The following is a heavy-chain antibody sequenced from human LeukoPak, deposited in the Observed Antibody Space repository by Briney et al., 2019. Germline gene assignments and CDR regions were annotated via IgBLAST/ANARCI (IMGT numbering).Heavy chain of an antibody. D-gene: IGHD3-10*01. J-gene: IGHJ4*02. CDR2: ISGSGGST. Sequence: GGSLRLSCAASGFTFSSYSMNWVRQAPGKGLEWVSAISGSGGSTYYADSVKGRFTISRDNSKNTLYLQMNSLRAEDTAVYYCAKTATLRITMVRGVYFDYWGQGTLVTVSS. CDR3: AKTATLRITMVRGVYFDY. CDR1: GFTFSSYS. V-gene: IGHV3-23*01.